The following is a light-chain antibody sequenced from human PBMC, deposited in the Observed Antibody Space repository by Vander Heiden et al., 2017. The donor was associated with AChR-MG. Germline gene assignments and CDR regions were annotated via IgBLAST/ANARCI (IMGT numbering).Light chain of an antibody. V-gene: IGKV3-11*01. CDR1: QSVSSH. J-gene: IGKJ4*01. Sequence: EIVSTQSPATLSLSPGERATLSCRASQSVSSHLAWYQQKPGQAPRLLIYDASNRATGIPARFSGSGSGTDFTLTISSLEPEDFAVYYCQQRSSTFGGGTKVEIK. CDR2: DAS. CDR3: QQRSST.